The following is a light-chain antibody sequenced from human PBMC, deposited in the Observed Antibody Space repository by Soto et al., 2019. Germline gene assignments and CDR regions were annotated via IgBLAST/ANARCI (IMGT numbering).Light chain of an antibody. CDR3: QQYGSSPWT. CDR1: QSVSSSY. CDR2: GAS. V-gene: IGKV3-20*01. Sequence: EIVLTQSPGTLSLSPGERATLSCRASQSVSSSYLAWYQQKPGQAPRLLIYGASSRATGIPDRFSGSGSGTDFTLTISGLEPEDFGVYYCQQYGSSPWTVRKGTKVEIK. J-gene: IGKJ1*01.